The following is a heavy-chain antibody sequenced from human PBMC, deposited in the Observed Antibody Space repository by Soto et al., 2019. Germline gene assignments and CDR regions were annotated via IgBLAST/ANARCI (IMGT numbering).Heavy chain of an antibody. J-gene: IGHJ4*02. V-gene: IGHV1-2*02. CDR1: GYTFSGND. D-gene: IGHD2-2*01. Sequence: GASVTVSCPASGYTFSGNDIHWVPQAPGQGPDWMGLINPNTGFTNYAQKFQGRVTMTRDTSMSTAYMELGSLRSDATAVFYWAISYCCRGGYCYANDLYCVVYWGQRTLVT. CDR3: AISYCCRGGYCYANDLYCVVY. CDR2: INPNTGFT.